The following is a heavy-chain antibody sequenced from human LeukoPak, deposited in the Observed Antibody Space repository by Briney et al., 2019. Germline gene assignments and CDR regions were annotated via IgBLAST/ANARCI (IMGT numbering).Heavy chain of an antibody. D-gene: IGHD6-19*01. Sequence: SETLSLTCAVYGETFIHNFWTWIRQPPGKGLEWIGQINHSGSTYYNPSLRSRVTILVDTSKNQFSPKLTSVTAADTAVYYCARAMPYFYGSIAVPGTIDYWGQGILVTVSS. CDR2: INHSGST. CDR3: ARAMPYFYGSIAVPGTIDY. V-gene: IGHV4-34*01. CDR1: GETFIHNF. J-gene: IGHJ4*02.